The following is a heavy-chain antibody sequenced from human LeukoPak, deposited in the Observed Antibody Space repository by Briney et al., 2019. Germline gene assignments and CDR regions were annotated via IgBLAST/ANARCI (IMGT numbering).Heavy chain of an antibody. J-gene: IGHJ4*02. CDR1: GFTFSSYS. D-gene: IGHD5-24*01. V-gene: IGHV3-48*01. CDR2: ISSSSSTI. Sequence: GGSLRLSCAASGFTFSSYSMNWVRRAPGKGLEWVSYISSSSSTIYYADSVKGRFTISRDNAKNSLYLQMNSLRAEDTAVYYCARQKMEAEDYWGQGTLVTVSS. CDR3: ARQKMEAEDY.